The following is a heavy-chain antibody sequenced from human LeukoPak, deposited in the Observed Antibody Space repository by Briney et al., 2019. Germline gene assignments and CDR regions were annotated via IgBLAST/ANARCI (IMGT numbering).Heavy chain of an antibody. D-gene: IGHD3-22*01. CDR1: GGSISSGSYY. Sequence: SETLSLTCTVSGGSISSGSYYWSWIRQPAGKGLEWIGRIYSSGSTNYNPSLKSRVTISLDTSKNQFSLKLSSVTAADTAVYYCARGPYYYDSSDHADFDYWGQGTLVTVSS. CDR3: ARGPYYYDSSDHADFDY. V-gene: IGHV4-61*02. J-gene: IGHJ4*02. CDR2: IYSSGST.